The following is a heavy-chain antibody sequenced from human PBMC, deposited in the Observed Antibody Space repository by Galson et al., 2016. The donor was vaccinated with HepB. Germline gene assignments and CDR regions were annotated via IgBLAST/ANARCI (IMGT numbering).Heavy chain of an antibody. J-gene: IGHJ4*02. CDR1: GFIFSDSS. CDR3: TTDKGGN. CDR2: IRKKVENYGT. D-gene: IGHD3-16*01. V-gene: IGHV3-73*01. Sequence: SLRLSCAASGFIFSDSSIHWVRQASGRGLEWLGLIRKKVENYGTLYAASVKGRFTISRDESKNTAYLQMYSLKTEDTAMYYCTTDKGGNWGQGTLVTVSS.